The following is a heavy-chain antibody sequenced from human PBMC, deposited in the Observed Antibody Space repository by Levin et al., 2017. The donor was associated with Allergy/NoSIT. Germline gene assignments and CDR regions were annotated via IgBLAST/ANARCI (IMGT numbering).Heavy chain of an antibody. V-gene: IGHV4-4*02. CDR3: ARVFEVRGVITSYYYGMDV. CDR1: GGSISSSNW. D-gene: IGHD3-10*01. J-gene: IGHJ6*02. Sequence: SETLSLTCAVSGGSISSSNWWSWVRQPPGKGLEWIGEIYHSGSTNYNPSLKSRVTISVDKSKNQFSLKLSSVTAADTAVYYCARVFEVRGVITSYYYGMDVWGQGTTVTVSS. CDR2: IYHSGST.